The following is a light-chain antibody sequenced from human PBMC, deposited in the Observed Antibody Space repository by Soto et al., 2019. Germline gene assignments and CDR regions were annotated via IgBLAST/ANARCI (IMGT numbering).Light chain of an antibody. CDR3: QQYYSTPPF. CDR2: WAS. CDR1: QSVLYSSNNKNY. Sequence: DIVMTQSPDSLAVSLGERATINCKSSQSVLYSSNNKNYLAWYQQKPGQPPKLLIYWASTRESGVPDRFSGSGSGTDFTLTISSLQAEDVAIYYCQQYYSTPPFFGQGPKLEIK. J-gene: IGKJ2*01. V-gene: IGKV4-1*01.